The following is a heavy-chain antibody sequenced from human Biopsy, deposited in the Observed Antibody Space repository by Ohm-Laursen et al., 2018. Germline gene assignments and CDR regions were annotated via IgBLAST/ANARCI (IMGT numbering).Heavy chain of an antibody. CDR2: IKSKTDGGTT. D-gene: IGHD6-13*01. CDR3: TTDTSSWYNYFDY. J-gene: IGHJ4*02. Sequence: SLRLSCSASGFIFSRYWMNWVRQTPGKGLEWVGRIKSKTDGGTTDYAAPVKDRFTISRDDSKNTLYLQMNSLKTEDTAVYYCTTDTSSWYNYFDYWGQGTLVTVSS. V-gene: IGHV3-15*01. CDR1: GFIFSRYW.